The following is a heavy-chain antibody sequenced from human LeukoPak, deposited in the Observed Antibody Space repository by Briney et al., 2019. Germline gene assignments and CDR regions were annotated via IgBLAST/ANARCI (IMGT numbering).Heavy chain of an antibody. Sequence: GRSLRLSCAASGFTFDDYAMRWVRQAPGKGLEWVSGISWNSGSIGYADSVKGRFTISRDNAKNSLYLQMNSLRAEDTALYYCAKVGIDSSGYYYGSYFDYWGQGTLVTVSS. D-gene: IGHD3-22*01. CDR2: ISWNSGSI. CDR1: GFTFDDYA. J-gene: IGHJ4*02. V-gene: IGHV3-9*01. CDR3: AKVGIDSSGYYYGSYFDY.